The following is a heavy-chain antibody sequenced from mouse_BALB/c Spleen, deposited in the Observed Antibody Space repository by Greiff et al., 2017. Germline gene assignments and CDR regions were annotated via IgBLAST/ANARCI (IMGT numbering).Heavy chain of an antibody. CDR1: GFTFSSYA. CDR2: ISSGGSYT. J-gene: IGHJ4*01. Sequence: EVQLVESGGGLVKPGGSLKLSCAASGFTFSSYAMSWVRQSPEKRLEWVAEISSGGSYTYYPDTVTGRFTISRDNAKNTLYLEMSSLRSEDTAMYYCARKGLLLRTRAMDYWGQGTSVTVSS. D-gene: IGHD1-1*01. V-gene: IGHV5-9-4*01. CDR3: ARKGLLLRTRAMDY.